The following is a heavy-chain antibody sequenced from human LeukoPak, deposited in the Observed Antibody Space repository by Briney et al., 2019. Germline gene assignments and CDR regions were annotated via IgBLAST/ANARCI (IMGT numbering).Heavy chain of an antibody. Sequence: PGGSLRLSCAASGFTFSSYGMHWVRQAPGKGQEWVAVIWYDGSNKYYADSVKGRFTISRDNSKNTLYLQMNSLRAEDTAVYYCARDRAGYSSSWDHDAFDIWGQGTMVTVSS. CDR2: IWYDGSNK. V-gene: IGHV3-33*01. J-gene: IGHJ3*02. CDR1: GFTFSSYG. CDR3: ARDRAGYSSSWDHDAFDI. D-gene: IGHD6-13*01.